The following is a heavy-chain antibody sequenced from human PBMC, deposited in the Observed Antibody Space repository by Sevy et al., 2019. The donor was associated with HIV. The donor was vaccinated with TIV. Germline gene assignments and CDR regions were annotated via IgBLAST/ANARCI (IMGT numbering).Heavy chain of an antibody. D-gene: IGHD6-19*01. J-gene: IGHJ4*02. CDR3: AKDQGAVAGNLFHY. CDR2: IRGSGGST. V-gene: IGHV3-23*01. Sequence: GESLKISCAASGFTFSSYAMSWVRQAPGKGLEWVSAIRGSGGSTYYADSVKGRFTISRDNSKNTLYLQTNSLRAEDTAVYYCAKDQGAVAGNLFHYWGQGTLVTVSS. CDR1: GFTFSSYA.